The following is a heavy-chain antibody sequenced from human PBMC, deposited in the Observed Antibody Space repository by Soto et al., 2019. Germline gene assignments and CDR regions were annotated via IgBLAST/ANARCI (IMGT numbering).Heavy chain of an antibody. Sequence: SETPSLTCTVSGCSISSYYWSWIRQPPGKGLEWIGYIYYSGSTNYNPSLKSRVTISVDTSKNQFSLKLSSVTAADTAVYYCASMFGGVYPNWSAPGGRGPLVPVSS. CDR3: ASMFGGVYPNWSAP. CDR1: GCSISSYY. V-gene: IGHV4-59*01. D-gene: IGHD3-16*01. CDR2: IYYSGST. J-gene: IGHJ5*02.